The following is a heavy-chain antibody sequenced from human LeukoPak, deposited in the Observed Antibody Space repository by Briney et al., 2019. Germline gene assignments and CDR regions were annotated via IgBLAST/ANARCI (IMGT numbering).Heavy chain of an antibody. D-gene: IGHD7-27*01. CDR2: IYYSGSN. CDR3: ASLGYEYYMDL. Sequence: AETLSLICTVSGGSISRYYWSWIRQPPGKGLEWIGYIYYSGSNKYNPSLKSRVTISVDTYKNQFSLKLSSVPAADTAVYYCASLGYEYYMDLWGKGTTVSVSS. CDR1: GGSISRYY. V-gene: IGHV4-59*01. J-gene: IGHJ6*03.